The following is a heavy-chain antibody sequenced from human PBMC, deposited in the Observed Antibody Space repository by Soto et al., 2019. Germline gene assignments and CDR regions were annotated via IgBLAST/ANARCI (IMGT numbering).Heavy chain of an antibody. CDR2: IIPIADIA. CDR3: TRFSIIARGAPCRFGP. J-gene: IGHJ5*02. Sequence: QVQLVQSGAEVKKPGSSVKVSCKASGGTFSSYTINWVRQAPGQGLEWMGRIIPIADIANYTQKFQGRVTIPVDKSSTTAYMELSRLRSYDSAVYYWTRFSIIARGAPCRFGPWGEGTLGTVSS. CDR1: GGTFSSYT. D-gene: IGHD3-10*01. V-gene: IGHV1-69*02.